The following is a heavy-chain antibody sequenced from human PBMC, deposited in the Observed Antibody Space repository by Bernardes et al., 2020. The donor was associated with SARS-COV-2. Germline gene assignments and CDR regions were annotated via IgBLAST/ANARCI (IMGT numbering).Heavy chain of an antibody. CDR1: GFTFSSYW. Sequence: GGSLRLSCAASGFTFSSYWMSWVRQAPGKGLEWVANIKQDRSEKYYVGSVKGRFTISRDNAKNSLYLQMNSLRAEDTAVYYCARVRYNWNGAYFDYWGQGTLVTVSS. D-gene: IGHD1-1*01. V-gene: IGHV3-7*01. CDR2: IKQDRSEK. CDR3: ARVRYNWNGAYFDY. J-gene: IGHJ4*02.